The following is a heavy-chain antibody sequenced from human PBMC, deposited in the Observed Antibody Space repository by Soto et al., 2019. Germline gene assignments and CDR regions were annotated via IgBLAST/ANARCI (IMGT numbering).Heavy chain of an antibody. Sequence: QVQLVQSGAEVKKPGSSVKVSCKASGGTFSSYAISWVRQAPGHGLEWMGGIIPIFGTANDAQKFQGRVTITADKSTSTAYMELSSLRSEDTAVYYCARSSVEWLPVDDAFDIWGQGTMVTVSS. CDR3: ARSSVEWLPVDDAFDI. J-gene: IGHJ3*02. D-gene: IGHD3-3*01. CDR1: GGTFSSYA. CDR2: IIPIFGTA. V-gene: IGHV1-69*06.